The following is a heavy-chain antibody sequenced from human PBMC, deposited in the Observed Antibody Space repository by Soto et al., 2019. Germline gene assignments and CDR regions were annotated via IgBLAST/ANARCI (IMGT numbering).Heavy chain of an antibody. V-gene: IGHV1-69*13. D-gene: IGHD2-15*01. CDR3: VIEIPICIGGSCYGGTYFFAY. Sequence: AAVKVSCKASGGTFSSYAISWVRQAPGQGLERMGGIIPIFGTANYAQKFQGRVTITADESTSTAYMELSSLRSEDTAVYYCVIEIPICIGGSCYGGTYFFAYCAQRSLVTVSS. CDR1: GGTFSSYA. J-gene: IGHJ4*02. CDR2: IIPIFGTA.